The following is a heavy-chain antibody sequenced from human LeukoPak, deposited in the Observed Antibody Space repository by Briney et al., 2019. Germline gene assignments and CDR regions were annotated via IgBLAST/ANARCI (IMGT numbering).Heavy chain of an antibody. CDR1: GGTFSTFA. J-gene: IGHJ6*03. V-gene: IGHV1-69*13. D-gene: IGHD4-11*01. CDR3: ARELTTVTTRPSYYLDV. Sequence: AASVKVSCKASGGTFSTFAISWVRQAPGQGLEWMGGIIPIFGTANYAQKFQGRVTITADESTSTAYMELSSLRSEDTAVYYCARELTTVTTRPSYYLDVWGEGTTVTVSS. CDR2: IIPIFGTA.